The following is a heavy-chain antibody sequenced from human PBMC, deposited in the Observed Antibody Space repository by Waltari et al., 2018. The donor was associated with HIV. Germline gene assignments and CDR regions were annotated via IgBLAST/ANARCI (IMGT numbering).Heavy chain of an antibody. CDR3: AREALYDSSGYYFDY. V-gene: IGHV3-7*01. CDR2: IKQDESEK. J-gene: IGHJ4*02. D-gene: IGHD3-22*01. Sequence: EVQLVESGGGLVQPGGSLRLSCAASGFTCNKYWMPWVRQAPGKGLEWVANIKQDESEKYYVDSLKGRFTISRDNAKNSLFLQMNSLRVEDTAVYYCAREALYDSSGYYFDYWGQGTLVTVSS. CDR1: GFTCNKYW.